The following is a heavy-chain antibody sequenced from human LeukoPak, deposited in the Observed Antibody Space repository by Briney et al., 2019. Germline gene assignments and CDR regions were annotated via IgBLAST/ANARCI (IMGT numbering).Heavy chain of an antibody. J-gene: IGHJ4*02. CDR2: ISSSGSTI. D-gene: IGHD3-16*01. Sequence: GGSLRLSCAASGFTFSSYEMNWVRQAPGKGLEWVSYISSSGSTIYYADSVKGRFTISRDNAKNSLYLQMNSLRAEDTAVYYCARDGYTFGGVKTRFDFWGQGTLVTVSS. V-gene: IGHV3-48*03. CDR1: GFTFSSYE. CDR3: ARDGYTFGGVKTRFDF.